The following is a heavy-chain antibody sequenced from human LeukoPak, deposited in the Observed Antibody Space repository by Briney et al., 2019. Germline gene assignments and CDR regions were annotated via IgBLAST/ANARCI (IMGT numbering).Heavy chain of an antibody. Sequence: GGSLRLSCAASGFSFGSHPMNWVRQAPGKGLEWVSGIAGSGDYTYYIDSVQGRFTIPRDNSKNMLFLQMNSLRAEDTAVYYCARGVMAARLYYFDYWGRGILVTVSS. CDR3: ARGVMAARLYYFDY. J-gene: IGHJ4*02. V-gene: IGHV3-23*01. CDR2: IAGSGDYT. CDR1: GFSFGSHP. D-gene: IGHD2-21*01.